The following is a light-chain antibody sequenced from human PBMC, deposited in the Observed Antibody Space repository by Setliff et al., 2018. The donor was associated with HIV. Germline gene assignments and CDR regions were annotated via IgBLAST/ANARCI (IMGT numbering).Light chain of an antibody. CDR3: QVWDSSSDHHYV. CDR1: NMGSKS. J-gene: IGLJ1*01. V-gene: IGLV3-21*03. CDR2: DDS. Sequence: SYELTQPPSVSVATGKTARITCGGNNMGSKSVHWHQQKPGQAPVLVVYDDSDRPSGIPERFSGSNSGNTATLTISRVEAGDEADYYCQVWDSSSDHHYVFGTGTKVTVL.